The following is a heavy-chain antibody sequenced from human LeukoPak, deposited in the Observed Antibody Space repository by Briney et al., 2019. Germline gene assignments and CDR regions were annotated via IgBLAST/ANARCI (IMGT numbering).Heavy chain of an antibody. CDR1: GGSFSANY. Sequence: SETLSLTCVVYGGSFSANYWSWVRQPPGKGLEWVGEIFHTGNTNYNPSLKSRITISVDTSKNQFSLKLNSVTAADMAVYYCASARWDYWGQGTLVTVSS. CDR3: ASARWDY. J-gene: IGHJ4*02. V-gene: IGHV4-34*12. D-gene: IGHD5-24*01. CDR2: IFHTGNT.